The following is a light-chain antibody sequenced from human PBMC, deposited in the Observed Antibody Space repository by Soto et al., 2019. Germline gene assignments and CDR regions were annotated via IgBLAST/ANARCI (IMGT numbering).Light chain of an antibody. CDR3: VLYMGSGINV. CDR2: STN. J-gene: IGLJ7*01. CDR1: SGSVSTNYY. V-gene: IGLV8-61*01. Sequence: QAVVTQEPSLSVSPGGTVTFTCGLSSGSVSTNYYPSWYQQTPGQSPRTLMYSTNTRSSGVPDRFSGSILGNKAALTITGAQADDESDYYCVLYMGSGINVFGGGNQLTVL.